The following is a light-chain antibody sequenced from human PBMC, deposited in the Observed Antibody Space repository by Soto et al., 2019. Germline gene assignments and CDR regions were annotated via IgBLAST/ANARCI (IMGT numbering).Light chain of an antibody. CDR2: EVS. Sequence: QSALTQPPSASGSPGQSVTISCTGTSSDVGGYNYVSWYQQHPGKAPKLMIYEVSKRPSGVPDRFSGSKSGNTASLTVSGRQAEDEADYYCSSYAGSNNVLFGGGTKVTVL. CDR3: SSYAGSNNVL. CDR1: SSDVGGYNY. J-gene: IGLJ2*01. V-gene: IGLV2-8*01.